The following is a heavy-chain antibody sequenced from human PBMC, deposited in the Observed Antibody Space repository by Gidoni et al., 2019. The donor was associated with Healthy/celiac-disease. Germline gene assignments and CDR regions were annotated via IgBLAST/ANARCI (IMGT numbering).Heavy chain of an antibody. CDR1: GGSISSSSYY. CDR2: IYYSGST. CDR3: ARLGSYYFGWFDP. Sequence: QLQLQESGPGLVKPSETLSLTCTVSGGSISSSSYYWGWIRQPPGKGLEWIGSIYYSGSTYYNPSLKSRVTIFVDTSKNQFSLKLSSVTAADTAVYYCARLGSYYFGWFDPWGQGTLVTVSS. J-gene: IGHJ5*02. V-gene: IGHV4-39*01. D-gene: IGHD1-26*01.